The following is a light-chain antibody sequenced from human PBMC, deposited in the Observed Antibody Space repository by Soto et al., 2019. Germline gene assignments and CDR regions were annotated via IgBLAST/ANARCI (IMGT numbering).Light chain of an antibody. CDR3: HQYNNWPPHT. Sequence: VLTQSPATLSVSPGDRATLSYRASQNVGNNLAWYQQKPGQAPRLLIYGASSGATGLPARFSASGSGTEFTLTISSLRSEDFAVYYCHQYNNWPPHTFGQGTKLEI. CDR1: QNVGNN. CDR2: GAS. V-gene: IGKV3-15*01. J-gene: IGKJ2*01.